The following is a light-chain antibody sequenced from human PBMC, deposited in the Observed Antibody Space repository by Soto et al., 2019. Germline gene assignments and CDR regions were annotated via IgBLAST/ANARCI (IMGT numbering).Light chain of an antibody. CDR2: RAS. CDR3: QQYNNWPPLT. V-gene: IGKV3-15*01. Sequence: EVVMTQSPATLSVSPGARATLSCRASQYIASNLAWYRQKPGQAPRLLIYRASTRATGIPARISGSGSGTEFTLTISSLQSEDFAVYYRQQYNNWPPLTFGGGTKVEIK. CDR1: QYIASN. J-gene: IGKJ4*01.